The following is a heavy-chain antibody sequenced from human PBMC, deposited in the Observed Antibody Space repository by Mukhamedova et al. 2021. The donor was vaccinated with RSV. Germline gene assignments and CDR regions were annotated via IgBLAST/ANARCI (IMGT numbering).Heavy chain of an antibody. CDR1: TNHY. V-gene: IGHV1-46*01. J-gene: IGHJ2*01. Sequence: TNHYMHWVRQAPGQGLEWMGIINPSGDTTTYAQKFQGRVTMTRDTSMSTVYMELSSRRSEDTAVYYCARDPLTGDPGWYFELWGG. CDR3: ARDPLTGDPGWYFEL. D-gene: IGHD7-27*01. CDR2: INPSGDTT.